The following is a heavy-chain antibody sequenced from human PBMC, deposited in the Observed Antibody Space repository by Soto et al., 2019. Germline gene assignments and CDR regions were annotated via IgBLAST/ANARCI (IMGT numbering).Heavy chain of an antibody. V-gene: IGHV3-11*01. CDR2: ISSSGSTI. J-gene: IGHJ4*02. CDR1: GFTFSDYY. Sequence: PGGSLRLSCAASGFTFSDYYMSWIRQAPGKGLEWVSYISSSGSTIYYADSVKGRFTISRDNAKNSLYLQMNSLRAEDTDVYYCARPSIVGATRDFDYWGQGTLVTVSS. D-gene: IGHD1-26*01. CDR3: ARPSIVGATRDFDY.